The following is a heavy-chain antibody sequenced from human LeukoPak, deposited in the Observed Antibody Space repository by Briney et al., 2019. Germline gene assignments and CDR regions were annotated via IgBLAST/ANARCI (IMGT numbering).Heavy chain of an antibody. CDR1: GFTFSTSW. CDR3: ARKLYYYDSSAAGWFDP. V-gene: IGHV3-7*01. D-gene: IGHD3-22*01. CDR2: IKQEGSET. J-gene: IGHJ5*02. Sequence: GGSLRFSCAASGFTFSTSWMTWVRQAPGKGLECVSHIKQEGSETYYVDSVKGRFTISRDNAKNSLYLQMNSLRAEDTAVYHCARKLYYYDSSAAGWFDPWGQGTLVTVSS.